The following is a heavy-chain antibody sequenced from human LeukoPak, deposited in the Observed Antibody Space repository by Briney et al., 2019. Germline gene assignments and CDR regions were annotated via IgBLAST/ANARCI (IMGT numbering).Heavy chain of an antibody. CDR3: TRDEYYDILTGLRYNWFDP. D-gene: IGHD3-9*01. CDR1: GFTFGDYA. CDR2: IRSKAYGGTT. Sequence: GGSLRLSCTASGFTFGDYAMSWVRQAPGKGLEWVGFIRSKAYGGTTEYAASVKGRFTISRDDSKSIAYLQMNSLKTEDTAVYYCTRDEYYDILTGLRYNWFDPWGQGTLVTVSS. V-gene: IGHV3-49*04. J-gene: IGHJ5*02.